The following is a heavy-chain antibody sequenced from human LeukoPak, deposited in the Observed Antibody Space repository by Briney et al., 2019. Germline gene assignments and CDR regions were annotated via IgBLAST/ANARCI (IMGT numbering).Heavy chain of an antibody. J-gene: IGHJ4*02. CDR2: ISYDGSNK. D-gene: IGHD6-13*01. CDR3: ARARLGQQLVFDY. CDR1: GFTFGSYA. Sequence: GGSLRLSCAASGFTFGSYAMHWVRQAPGKGLEWVAVISYDGSNKYYADSVKGRFTISRDNSKNTLYLQMNSLRAEDTAVYYCARARLGQQLVFDYWGQGTLVTVSP. V-gene: IGHV3-30*04.